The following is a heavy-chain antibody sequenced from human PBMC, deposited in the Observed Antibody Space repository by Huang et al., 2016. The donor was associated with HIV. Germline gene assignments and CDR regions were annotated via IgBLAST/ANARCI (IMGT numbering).Heavy chain of an antibody. J-gene: IGHJ3*02. CDR3: ARDPKYHRIGYYRQRRGIDI. Sequence: QIQLMQSGPELKQPGASGKVSCKASGYTFTSYGITWVRQAPGQGPDWMGVISASSGDTEYAQKFQARVTLTTYTSTNSADMELRSLRSDDTSKYYCARDPKYHRIGYYRQRRGIDIWGQGTMVIVSS. CDR1: GYTFTSYG. D-gene: IGHD3-22*01. CDR2: ISASSGDT. V-gene: IGHV1-18*01.